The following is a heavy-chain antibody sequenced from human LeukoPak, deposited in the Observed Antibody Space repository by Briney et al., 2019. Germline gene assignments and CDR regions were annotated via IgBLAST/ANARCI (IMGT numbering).Heavy chain of an antibody. J-gene: IGHJ4*02. V-gene: IGHV4-59*02. CDR1: GGSVSSYY. CDR3: ARGYCRDDICQVFPY. CDR2: MSYSGRT. D-gene: IGHD2-21*02. Sequence: SETLSLTCTVSGGSVSSYYWSWVRQTPEKGLEWIGYMSYSGRTDYCPSLKGRVTMSVDTSKNQFSLKMSYVTAADTGVYYCARGYCRDDICQVFPYWGQGTLVTVSS.